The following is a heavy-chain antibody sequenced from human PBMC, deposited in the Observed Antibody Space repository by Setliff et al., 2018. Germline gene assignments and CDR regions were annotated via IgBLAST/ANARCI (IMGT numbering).Heavy chain of an antibody. CDR3: ASAYNFWSGYFVVAESYQY. CDR1: GVSITSYNYF. D-gene: IGHD3-3*01. J-gene: IGHJ1*01. V-gene: IGHV4-39*07. Sequence: PSETLSLTCTVSGVSITSYNYFWGWIRQPPGKGLEWIGSVYYTGTTSYNPSLKSRRTMSLDTSKNQLSLRLTSVTAADTAIYYCASAYNFWSGYFVVAESYQYWGQGTLVTVSS. CDR2: VYYTGTT.